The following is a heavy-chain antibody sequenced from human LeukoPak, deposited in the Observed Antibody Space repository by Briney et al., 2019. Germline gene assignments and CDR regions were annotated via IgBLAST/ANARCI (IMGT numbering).Heavy chain of an antibody. V-gene: IGHV5-10-1*01. D-gene: IGHD3-22*01. CDR1: GXSFTTYC. CDR3: ARLYYDSSGYYSFDY. J-gene: IGHJ4*02. CDR2: IDPSDSYA. Sequence: GESLKISCKGSGXSFTTYCITWVRQMPGKGLEWMGRIDPSDSYANYSPSFQGHVTISADRSISTAYLQWSSLKASDTAMYYCARLYYDSSGYYSFDYWGQGTLVTVSS.